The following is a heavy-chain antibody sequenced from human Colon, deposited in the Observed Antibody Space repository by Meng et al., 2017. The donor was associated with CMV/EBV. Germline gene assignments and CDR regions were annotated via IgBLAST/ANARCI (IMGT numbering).Heavy chain of an antibody. CDR3: ARDLWSGSSDYFDY. Sequence: QGELVGRGDEVKKPGASVKVSFNASGYNFTGFYIQWVRQAPGQGLEWMGWINPKSGDTIYEQKFQGRVTMTRDTSISTVYMDLNSLRSDDTAVYFCARDLWSGSSDYFDYWGQGTLVTASS. D-gene: IGHD3-3*01. CDR1: GYNFTGFY. CDR2: INPKSGDT. V-gene: IGHV1-2*02. J-gene: IGHJ4*02.